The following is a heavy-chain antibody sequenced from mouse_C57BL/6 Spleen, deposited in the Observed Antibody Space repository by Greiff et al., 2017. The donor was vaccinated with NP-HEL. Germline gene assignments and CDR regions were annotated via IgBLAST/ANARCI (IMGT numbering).Heavy chain of an antibody. D-gene: IGHD2-14*01. V-gene: IGHV14-3*01. CDR2: INPANGNT. CDR3: ASDYGYDVGYFDV. CDR1: GFNIKNTY. Sequence: VQLQQSVAELVRPGASVKLSCTASGFNIKNTYMHWVKQRPEQGLEWIGRINPANGNTKYTPKFQGKATITADTSSNTAYLQLSSLTSEDTAIYYCASDYGYDVGYFDVWGTGTTVTVSS. J-gene: IGHJ1*03.